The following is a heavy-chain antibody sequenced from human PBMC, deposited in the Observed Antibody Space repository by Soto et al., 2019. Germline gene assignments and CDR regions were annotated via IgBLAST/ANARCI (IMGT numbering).Heavy chain of an antibody. V-gene: IGHV1-69*06. CDR3: ASERSAQYFEF. Sequence: QVQLVQSGTVVQRRGSSVKVSCQASGGTFSSHGMAWVRQAPGQGLEWMGGIIPTFGTPTYAPKFQGRVTNTADKSTNTAYMELSSLRSEDTGVYYCASERSAQYFEFWGKGSLITVSS. CDR1: GGTFSSHG. J-gene: IGHJ4*02. CDR2: IIPTFGTP. D-gene: IGHD1-26*01.